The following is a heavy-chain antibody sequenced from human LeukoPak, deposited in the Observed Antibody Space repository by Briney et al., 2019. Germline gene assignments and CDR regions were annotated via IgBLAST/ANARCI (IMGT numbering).Heavy chain of an antibody. CDR1: GASVTGYY. J-gene: IGHJ4*02. CDR2: IYYSART. CDR3: ARIDDYGDSGYFDF. D-gene: IGHD4-17*01. V-gene: IGHV4-59*02. Sequence: SETLSLICTVSGASVTGYYWSWARQAPGKGLEYIGYIYYSARTDYNPSLKSRATISLDTSKNQFSLSLTSVTAADTAVYFCARIDDYGDSGYFDFWGQGTLVTVSS.